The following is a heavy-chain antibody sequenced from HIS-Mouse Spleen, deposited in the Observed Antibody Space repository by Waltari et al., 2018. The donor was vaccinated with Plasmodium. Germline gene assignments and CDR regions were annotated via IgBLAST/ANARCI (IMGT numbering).Heavy chain of an antibody. CDR1: GCHFGSYW. D-gene: IGHD6-13*01. CDR2: IKQDGSEK. CDR3: ASSWYWYFDL. Sequence: EVQLVESGGGWVQPGGSLSLSCAASGCHFGSYWMSWVRQAPGKGLEWVANIKQDGSEKYYVDSVKGRFTISRDNAKNSLYLQMNSLRAEDTAVYYCASSWYWYFDLWGRGTLVTVSS. V-gene: IGHV3-7*01. J-gene: IGHJ2*01.